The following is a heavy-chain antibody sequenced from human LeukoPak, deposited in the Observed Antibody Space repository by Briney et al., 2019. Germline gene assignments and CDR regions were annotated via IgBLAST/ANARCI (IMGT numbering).Heavy chain of an antibody. CDR2: ISGSGSTI. V-gene: IGHV3-21*04. Sequence: GGSLRLSCAASGFTFSSYSMNWVRQAPGKGLEWVSSISGSGSTIYYADSVKGRFTISRDNAKNSLYLQMNRLRAEDTAIYYCARVRGGVDYWGQGTLVTVSS. CDR1: GFTFSSYS. D-gene: IGHD3-10*01. CDR3: ARVRGGVDY. J-gene: IGHJ4*02.